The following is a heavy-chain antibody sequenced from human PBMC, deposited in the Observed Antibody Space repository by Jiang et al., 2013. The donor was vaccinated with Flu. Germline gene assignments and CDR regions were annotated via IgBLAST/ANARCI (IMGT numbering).Heavy chain of an antibody. J-gene: IGHJ6*02. CDR1: GYTFTSYA. Sequence: VSCKASGYTFTSYAMNWVRQAPGQGLEWMGWINTNTGNPTYAQGFTGRFVFSLDTSVSTAYLQISSLKAEDTAVYYCAFGVVVAATRDYYYYGMDVWGQGTTVTVSS. CDR2: INTNTGNP. D-gene: IGHD2-15*01. V-gene: IGHV7-4-1*02. CDR3: AFGVVVAATRDYYYYGMDV.